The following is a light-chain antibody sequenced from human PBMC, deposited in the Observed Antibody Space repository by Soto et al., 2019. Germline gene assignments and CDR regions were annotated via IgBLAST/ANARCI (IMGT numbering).Light chain of an antibody. CDR3: QQSYNTTIT. Sequence: DIQMTQSPSSLSASVGDRVTITCRASQSISSHLNWYQQKPGKAPKPLIYAASNLQSGVPSRFSGSGSGTDFTLTISSLQPEDFATYYCQQSYNTTITFGQGTKLEIK. CDR1: QSISSH. V-gene: IGKV1-39*01. CDR2: AAS. J-gene: IGKJ5*01.